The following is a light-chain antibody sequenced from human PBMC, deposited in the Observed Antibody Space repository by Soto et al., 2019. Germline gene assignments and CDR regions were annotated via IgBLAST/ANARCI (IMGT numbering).Light chain of an antibody. CDR3: QKDNSFPLT. CDR2: AAS. Sequence: DIQMTQSPSSVSASVGDRVTITCRASQGISSWLAWYQQKPGKAHKLLIYAASSLKSGVPSRFSGSRSGTDFAITISSLHRGDFETYYRQKDNSFPLTFGGGTKVEIK. CDR1: QGISSW. J-gene: IGKJ4*01. V-gene: IGKV1D-12*01.